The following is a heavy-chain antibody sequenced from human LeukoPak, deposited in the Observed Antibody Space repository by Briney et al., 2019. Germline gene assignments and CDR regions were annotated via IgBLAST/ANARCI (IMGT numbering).Heavy chain of an antibody. D-gene: IGHD3-16*02. J-gene: IGHJ5*02. CDR3: AKGNGFGGVVVIAGS. V-gene: IGHV3-23*01. Sequence: GGSLRLSCAASGFTFSTYAMAWVRQVPGEGLQWVSDISGSGYTTYHADSVKGRFTTSRDNSKNTVYLQMNGLRVEDTAKYYCAKGNGFGGVVVIAGSWGQGTLVTVSS. CDR2: ISGSGYTT. CDR1: GFTFSTYA.